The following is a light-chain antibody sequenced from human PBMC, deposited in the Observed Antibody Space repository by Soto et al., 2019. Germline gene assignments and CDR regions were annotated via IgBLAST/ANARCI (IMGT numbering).Light chain of an antibody. CDR3: KECYAFPYP. CDR1: QSISTY. J-gene: IGKJ4*01. V-gene: IGKV1-39*01. Sequence: DIQMTQSPSSLSASVGDRDTITCRAGQSISTYLNWYQQKPGKAPNLLIYAASRLQSGVPSRFSGSGPGTAFTLTIRSLQPEDFATSYCKECYAFPYPFGGGTTVAIK. CDR2: AAS.